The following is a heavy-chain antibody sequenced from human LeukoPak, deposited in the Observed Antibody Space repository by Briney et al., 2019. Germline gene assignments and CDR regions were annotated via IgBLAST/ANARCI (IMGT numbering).Heavy chain of an antibody. D-gene: IGHD6-19*01. CDR2: ISGSGGNT. V-gene: IGHV3-23*01. J-gene: IGHJ4*02. Sequence: GGSLRLSCAASGFTFNNFAMSWVRQAPGKGLEWVSSISGSGGNTYYADSVKGRFTISRDNSKNTLYLQMNSLRAADTAVYYCAKDRRITMAGTVDYFDYWGQGTLVTVSS. CDR1: GFTFNNFA. CDR3: AKDRRITMAGTVDYFDY.